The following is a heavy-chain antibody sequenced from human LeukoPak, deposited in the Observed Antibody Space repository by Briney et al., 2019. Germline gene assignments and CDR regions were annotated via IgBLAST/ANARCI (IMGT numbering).Heavy chain of an antibody. CDR1: GYTFTGYY. Sequence: ASVKVSCKASGYTFTGYYMHWVRQAPGQGLEWMGWINPNSGGTNYAQKFQGRVTMTRDTSISTAYMELSRLRSDDTAVYYCARASSMAYGSGSYYDYWGQGTLVTVSS. CDR3: ARASSMAYGSGSYYDY. J-gene: IGHJ4*02. V-gene: IGHV1-2*02. CDR2: INPNSGGT. D-gene: IGHD3-10*01.